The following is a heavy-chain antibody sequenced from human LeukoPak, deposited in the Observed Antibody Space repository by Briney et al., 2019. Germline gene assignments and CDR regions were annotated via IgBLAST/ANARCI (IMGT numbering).Heavy chain of an antibody. J-gene: IGHJ4*02. CDR1: GGSISSGGYY. D-gene: IGHD3-10*01. CDR2: IYYSGST. CDR3: ARENPGWADYYGSGSPDY. V-gene: IGHV4-31*03. Sequence: PSQTLSLTCTVSGGSISSGGYYWSWIRQHPGKGLEWIGYIYYSGSTYYNPSLKSRVTISVDTSKNQSSLKLSSVTAADTAVYYCARENPGWADYYGSGSPDYWGQGTLVTVSS.